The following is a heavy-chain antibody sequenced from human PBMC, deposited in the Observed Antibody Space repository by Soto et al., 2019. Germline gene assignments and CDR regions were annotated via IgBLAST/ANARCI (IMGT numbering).Heavy chain of an antibody. CDR2: IIPILGIA. V-gene: IGHV1-69*02. D-gene: IGHD3-22*01. CDR3: ARVRYYYDSSGYPYQHHFDY. Sequence: SVKVSCKASGGTFSSYTISWVRQAPGQGLEWMGRIIPILGIANYAQKFQGRVTITADKSTSTAYMELSSLRSEDTAVYYCARVRYYYDSSGYPYQHHFDYWGQGTRVTVSS. CDR1: GGTFSSYT. J-gene: IGHJ4*02.